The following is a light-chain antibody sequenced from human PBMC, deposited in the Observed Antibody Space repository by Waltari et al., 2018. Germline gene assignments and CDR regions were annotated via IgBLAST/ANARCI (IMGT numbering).Light chain of an antibody. CDR1: QSISSW. Sequence: DIQMTQSPSTLSASVGDRVTITCRASQSISSWLAWYQQKPGKAPYLLIYKASSLESGVPPRFSGSGSGAEFTLTISSLQPDDFATYYCQQYDSYPYTFGQGTQVEIK. V-gene: IGKV1-5*03. CDR3: QQYDSYPYT. CDR2: KAS. J-gene: IGKJ2*01.